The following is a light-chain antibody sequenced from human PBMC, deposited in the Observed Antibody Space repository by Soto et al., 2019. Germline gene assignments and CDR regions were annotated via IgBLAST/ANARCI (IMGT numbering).Light chain of an antibody. Sequence: EIVLTQSPGTLSLSPGERATLSCRASQSVSSSYLAWYQQKPGQAPRLLIYGASSRATGIPDRFSGSGSGTDFTLTISRLEPEDFAVYYCQQYGSSLMYTFGQGTIVEIK. CDR3: QQYGSSLMYT. CDR2: GAS. J-gene: IGKJ2*01. V-gene: IGKV3-20*01. CDR1: QSVSSSY.